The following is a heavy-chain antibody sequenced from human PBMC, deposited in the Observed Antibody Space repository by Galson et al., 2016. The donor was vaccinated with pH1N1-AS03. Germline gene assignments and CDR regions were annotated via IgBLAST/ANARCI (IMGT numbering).Heavy chain of an antibody. CDR3: ARGPQVEITDFVWLRVPLRDLGWFDP. J-gene: IGHJ5*02. CDR2: INPNTGET. D-gene: IGHD3-9*01. V-gene: IGHV1-2*04. Sequence: SVKVSCKASGYDFTDYYLYWVRQAPGQGLEWMGRINPNTGETNYAQKFQGWVTMTRDTAISTGYMELSRLKSDDTAVYYCARGPQVEITDFVWLRVPLRDLGWFDPWGQGTLVTVSS. CDR1: GYDFTDYY.